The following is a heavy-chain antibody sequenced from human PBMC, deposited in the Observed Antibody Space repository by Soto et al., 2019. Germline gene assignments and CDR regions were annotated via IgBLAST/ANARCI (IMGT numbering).Heavy chain of an antibody. J-gene: IGHJ4*02. CDR2: IYDSGXT. Sequence: PSETLSLTCTVSGGSIISYYWIWVRQPPGKGLELILYIYDSGXTXYXXXLXXXXXXXLYTSNNXXSLXXXXXXAADTAVYYCAAAPRYWGQGTLVTVSS. D-gene: IGHD2-15*01. CDR1: GGSIISYY. CDR3: AAAPRY. V-gene: IGHV4-59*01.